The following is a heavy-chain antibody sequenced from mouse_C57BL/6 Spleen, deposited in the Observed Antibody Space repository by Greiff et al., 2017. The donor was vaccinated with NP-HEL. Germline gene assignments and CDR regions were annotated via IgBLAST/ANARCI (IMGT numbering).Heavy chain of an antibody. Sequence: VQLKQSGAELVRPGASVKLSCTASGFNIKNDYMHWVKQRPEQGLEWIGWIDPGDGDTDYAAKFQGKATMTADTSSNTAYLQLSSLTSENTACDYCTTDYGSRYYFDDWGQGTTLTVSS. J-gene: IGHJ2*01. CDR3: TTDYGSRYYFDD. CDR1: GFNIKNDY. CDR2: IDPGDGDT. V-gene: IGHV14-4*01. D-gene: IGHD1-1*01.